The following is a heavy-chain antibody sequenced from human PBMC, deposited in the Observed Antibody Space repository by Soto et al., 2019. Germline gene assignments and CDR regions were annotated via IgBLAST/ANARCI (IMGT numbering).Heavy chain of an antibody. V-gene: IGHV3-74*01. CDR1: GFTFSNDW. CDR3: ARGPRGVYGNDY. J-gene: IGHJ4*02. CDR2: INMDGSST. D-gene: IGHD2-8*02. Sequence: EVQLVESGGGLVQPVGSLRLSCAASGFTFSNDWMHWVRQAAGKGLVWVSRINMDGSSTNYADSVKGRFTISRDNAKNTLYLQMNSLRVDDTAIYFCARGPRGVYGNDYWGQGALVTVSS.